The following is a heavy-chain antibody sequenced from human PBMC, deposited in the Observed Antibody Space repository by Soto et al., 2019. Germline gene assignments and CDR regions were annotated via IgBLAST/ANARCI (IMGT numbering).Heavy chain of an antibody. CDR3: ARHRSIAARIYYYYSMDV. V-gene: IGHV4-39*01. CDR2: IYYSGST. D-gene: IGHD6-6*01. Sequence: LSLTCTVSGGSISSSSYYWGWIRQPPGKGLEWIGSIYYSGSTYYNPSLKSRVTISVDTSKNQFSLKLSSVTAADTAVYYCARHRSIAARIYYYYSMDVWGQGTTVTVSS. J-gene: IGHJ6*02. CDR1: GGSISSSSYY.